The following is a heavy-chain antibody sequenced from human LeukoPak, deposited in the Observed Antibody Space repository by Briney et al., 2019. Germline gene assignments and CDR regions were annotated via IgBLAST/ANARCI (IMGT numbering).Heavy chain of an antibody. Sequence: ASVTVSCKASGYTFTGYYMHWVRQAPGQGLEWMGWINPNSGGTNYAQKFQGRVTMTRDTSISTAYMELSRLRSDDAAVYYCARYNWNYGTVDYWGQGTLVTVSS. J-gene: IGHJ4*02. D-gene: IGHD1-7*01. V-gene: IGHV1-2*02. CDR1: GYTFTGYY. CDR2: INPNSGGT. CDR3: ARYNWNYGTVDY.